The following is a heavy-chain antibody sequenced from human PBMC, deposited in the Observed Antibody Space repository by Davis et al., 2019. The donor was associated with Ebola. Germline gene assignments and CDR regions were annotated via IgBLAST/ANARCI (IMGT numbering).Heavy chain of an antibody. CDR2: ISSTSRTM. CDR3: ATTPQYSSGQNKPFDY. V-gene: IGHV3-48*01. D-gene: IGHD6-19*01. Sequence: GESLKISCAFSGFSASLYSMNWVRQAPGKELEWVSYISSTSRTMYYADSVKGRFTISRDNSKNTLYLQMNSLRAEDTAVYYCATTPQYSSGQNKPFDYWGQGTLVTVSS. J-gene: IGHJ4*02. CDR1: GFSASLYS.